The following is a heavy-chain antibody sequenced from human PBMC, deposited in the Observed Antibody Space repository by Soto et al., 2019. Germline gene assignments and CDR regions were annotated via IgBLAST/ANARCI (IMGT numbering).Heavy chain of an antibody. Sequence: SETLSLTCTVSGGSISSGDYYWSWIRQPPGKGLEWIGYIYYSGSTYYNPSLKSRVTISVDTSKNQFSLKLSSVTAAATAVYYCARVDHYYYYGMDVWGQGTTVTVSS. V-gene: IGHV4-30-4*01. CDR1: GGSISSGDYY. CDR2: IYYSGST. J-gene: IGHJ6*02. CDR3: ARVDHYYYYGMDV.